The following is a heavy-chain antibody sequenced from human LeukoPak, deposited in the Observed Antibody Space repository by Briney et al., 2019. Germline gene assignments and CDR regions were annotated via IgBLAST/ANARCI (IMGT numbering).Heavy chain of an antibody. J-gene: IGHJ4*02. CDR3: VRSEPNYYGSGSYDFDY. V-gene: IGHV4-39*01. CDR1: GGSINSRTYN. CDR2: FYYSGST. Sequence: PSETLSLTCTVSGGSINSRTYNWGWIRQPPGKGLEWIGSFYYSGSTNYNPSLKGRVTLSADTSKNQFSLKLSSVTAADTAVYYCVRSEPNYYGSGSYDFDYWGQGTLVTVSS. D-gene: IGHD3-10*01.